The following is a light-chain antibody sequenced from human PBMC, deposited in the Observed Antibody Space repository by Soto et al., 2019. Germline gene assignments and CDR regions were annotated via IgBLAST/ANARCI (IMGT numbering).Light chain of an antibody. J-gene: IGKJ4*01. CDR3: QQYNYWPPLT. CDR2: GAS. Sequence: EIEMTQSPATLSVSPGERATLSCRASQSVSSNLAWYQQKPGQTPRLLVYGASTRATGVPVRFSGSGSGTEFKLTISSLQSADVSVYYCQQYNYWPPLTFGGGTKVEFK. CDR1: QSVSSN. V-gene: IGKV3-15*01.